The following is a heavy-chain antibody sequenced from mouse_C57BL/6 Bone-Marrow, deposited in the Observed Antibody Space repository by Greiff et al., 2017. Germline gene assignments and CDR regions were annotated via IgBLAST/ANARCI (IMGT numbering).Heavy chain of an antibody. J-gene: IGHJ2*01. D-gene: IGHD4-1*01. CDR3: ARWGPLGRILYY. Sequence: QVPLQQPGAELVKPGASVKMSCKASGYPFPCYWITWVKQRTGQGLEWIGDIYPTNGRTNYNEKFKSKAILTVDTSSNTAYMQLSSLTSEDSAVFSGARWGPLGRILYYWGQGTTLTVSS. V-gene: IGHV1-55*01. CDR2: IYPTNGRT. CDR1: GYPFPCYW.